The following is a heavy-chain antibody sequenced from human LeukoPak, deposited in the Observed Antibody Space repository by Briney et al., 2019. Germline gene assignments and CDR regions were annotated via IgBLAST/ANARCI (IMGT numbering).Heavy chain of an antibody. D-gene: IGHD3-3*01. Sequence: GASVKVSCKASGYTFTGYYMHWVRQAPGQGLEWMGRINPNSGGAKYAQKFQGRVTMTRDTSISTAYMELSRLRSDDTAVYYCATTNHTIFRLFISIWFDPGGQETLSTVS. CDR2: INPNSGGA. V-gene: IGHV1-2*06. CDR1: GYTFTGYY. CDR3: ATTNHTIFRLFISIWFDP. J-gene: IGHJ5*02.